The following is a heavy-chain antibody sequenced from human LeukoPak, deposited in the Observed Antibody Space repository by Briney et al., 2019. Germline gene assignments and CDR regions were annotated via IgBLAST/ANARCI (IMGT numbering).Heavy chain of an antibody. CDR2: ISGSGSST. CDR3: AKPSLIVGATVGFDY. D-gene: IGHD1-26*01. V-gene: IGHV3-23*01. Sequence: GGSLRLSCAASGFTFSSYAMSWVRQAPGKGLEWVSAISGSGSSTYYADSVKGRFTISRDNSKNTLYLQMNSLRAEDTAVYCCAKPSLIVGATVGFDYWGQGTLVTVSS. J-gene: IGHJ4*02. CDR1: GFTFSSYA.